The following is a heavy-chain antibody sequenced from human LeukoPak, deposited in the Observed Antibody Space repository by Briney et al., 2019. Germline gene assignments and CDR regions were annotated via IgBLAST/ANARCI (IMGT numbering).Heavy chain of an antibody. CDR2: INPKTGGT. J-gene: IGHJ4*02. CDR3: ARVYCTKGVCYNPDY. Sequence: ASVKVSSKASGYTYSAFYIHWVRQAPGQGLEWMGWINPKTGGTNYAQNFQGRVTMTRDTSINTAYMELYSLTSDDTAVYYCARVYCTKGVCYNPDYWGQGTLVTVSS. D-gene: IGHD2-8*01. V-gene: IGHV1-2*02. CDR1: GYTYSAFY.